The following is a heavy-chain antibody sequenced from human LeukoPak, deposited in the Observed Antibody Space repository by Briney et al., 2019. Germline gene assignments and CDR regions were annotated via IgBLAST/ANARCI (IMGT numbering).Heavy chain of an antibody. V-gene: IGHV3-48*03. Sequence: GGSLRLSCAASGFTFSSSWMTWVRQAPGKGLEWVSYISSSGSTIYYADSVKGRFTISRDNAKNSLYLQMNSLRAEDTAVYYCAELSITMIGGVWGKGTTVTISS. CDR3: AELSITMIGGV. J-gene: IGHJ6*04. D-gene: IGHD3-10*02. CDR2: ISSSGSTI. CDR1: GFTFSSSW.